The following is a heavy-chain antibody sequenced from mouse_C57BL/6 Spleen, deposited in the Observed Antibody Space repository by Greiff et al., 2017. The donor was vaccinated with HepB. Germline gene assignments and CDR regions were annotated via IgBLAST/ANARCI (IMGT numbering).Heavy chain of an antibody. CDR1: GYTFTSYT. CDR3: ERLRAIDGNRVYYAMDY. CDR2: INPSSGYT. D-gene: IGHD2-1*01. V-gene: IGHV1-4*01. J-gene: IGHJ4*01. Sequence: VQLQQSGAELARPGASVKMSCKASGYTFTSYTMHWVKQRPGQGLEWIGYINPSSGYTKYNQKFKDKATLTADKSSSTAYMQLSSLTSEDSAVYYCERLRAIDGNRVYYAMDYWGQGTSVTVSS.